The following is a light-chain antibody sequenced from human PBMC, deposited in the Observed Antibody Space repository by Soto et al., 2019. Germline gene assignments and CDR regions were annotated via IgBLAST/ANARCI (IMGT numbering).Light chain of an antibody. CDR1: SSEPGAEYD. Sequence: QSVLTLPPSVSGGPGQRVTISFSESSSEPGAEYDVHWYQQLPGTAPKRLIYGDNNRPSAVPDRFSGSKSGTSASPAITGLQPEDEADYYCQSYDSSLTTFGFGTGTKVTVL. CDR3: QSYDSSLTTFG. J-gene: IGLJ1*01. V-gene: IGLV1-40*01. CDR2: GDN.